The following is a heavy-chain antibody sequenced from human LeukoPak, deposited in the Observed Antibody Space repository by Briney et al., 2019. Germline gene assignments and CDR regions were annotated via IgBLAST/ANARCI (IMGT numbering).Heavy chain of an antibody. J-gene: IGHJ6*02. CDR3: ARDTRVGQYLGYYYYGMDV. CDR1: GFTFSSYW. CDR2: IKQDGSEK. D-gene: IGHD3-16*01. Sequence: GGSLRLSCAASGFTFSSYWMSWVRQAPGKGLEWVANIKQDGSEKYYVDSVKGRFTISRDNAKTSLYLQMNSLRAEDTAVYYCARDTRVGQYLGYYYYGMDVWGQGTTVTVSS. V-gene: IGHV3-7*01.